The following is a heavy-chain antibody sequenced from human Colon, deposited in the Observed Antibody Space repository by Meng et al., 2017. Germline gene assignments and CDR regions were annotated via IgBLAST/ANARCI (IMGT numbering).Heavy chain of an antibody. Sequence: QVKVPGGGPGLVWPSRSLSRTCPGCGVPGRSPDHQWGGVRQGPGKELEWIGYARIDYANTTYNPSLKSRVNVSLDTSKNQFPLNVRSVTAADTAGYYCARDYWGSLDFWGQGILVTVSS. CDR2: ARIDYANT. CDR3: ARDYWGSLDF. CDR1: GVPGRSPDHQ. V-gene: IGHV4-61*08. J-gene: IGHJ4*02. D-gene: IGHD3-16*01.